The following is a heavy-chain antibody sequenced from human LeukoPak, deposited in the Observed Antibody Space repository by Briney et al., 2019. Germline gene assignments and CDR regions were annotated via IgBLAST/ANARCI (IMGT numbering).Heavy chain of an antibody. CDR3: ARGRRYSYGSYYFDY. CDR1: SYTFTRYG. D-gene: IGHD5-18*01. V-gene: IGHV1-69*06. Sequence: GASVKVSCKASSYTFTRYGISWVRQAPGQGLEWMGGIIPIFGTANYAQKFQGRVTITADKSTSTAYMELSSLRSEDTAVYYCARGRRYSYGSYYFDYWGQGTLVTVSS. CDR2: IIPIFGTA. J-gene: IGHJ4*02.